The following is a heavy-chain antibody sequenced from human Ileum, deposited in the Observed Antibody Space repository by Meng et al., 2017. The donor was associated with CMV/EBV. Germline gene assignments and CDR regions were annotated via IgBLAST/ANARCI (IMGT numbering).Heavy chain of an antibody. J-gene: IGHJ4*02. V-gene: IGHV4-34*01. CDR1: DASFSDFY. CDR2: IHPSGST. D-gene: IGHD1-14*01. CDR3: ARGQDNHKGGVH. Sequence: QLWGAGLLNPSETPSLTCDVYDASFSDFYWSWTRHLPGKGLEWIGEIHPSGSTHYNPSLESRVSISVHMSNNQFSLKVSSVTAADTAVYYCARGQDNHKGGVHWGQGTLVTVSS.